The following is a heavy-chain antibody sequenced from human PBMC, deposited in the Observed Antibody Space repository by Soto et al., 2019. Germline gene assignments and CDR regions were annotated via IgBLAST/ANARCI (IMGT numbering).Heavy chain of an antibody. D-gene: IGHD2-21*02. Sequence: QVQLQQWGAGLLKPSETLSLNCAVYGGSFRDYSWTWIRQPPGKGREWIGEINHTGSTNYNPSLKSRVTISVDTSKNQFSLKVSSVTAADTAVYYCARRRVMTLWFDPWGQGTLVTVSS. CDR2: INHTGST. J-gene: IGHJ5*02. CDR3: ARRRVMTLWFDP. CDR1: GGSFRDYS. V-gene: IGHV4-34*02.